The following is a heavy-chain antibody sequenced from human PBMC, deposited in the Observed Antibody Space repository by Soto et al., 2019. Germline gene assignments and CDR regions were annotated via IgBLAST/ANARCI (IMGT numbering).Heavy chain of an antibody. V-gene: IGHV3-23*01. Sequence: GGSLRLSCAASGFTFSTHAMSWVRQAPGKGLEWVSSISSGGTTTFYAASVGGRFTISRDKSKNTLYLQMNSLRAEDTAVYYCAREGGSIGGWFGRKFDSWGQGTQVTVSS. CDR1: GFTFSTHA. J-gene: IGHJ4*02. CDR3: AREGGSIGGWFGRKFDS. CDR2: ISSGGTTT. D-gene: IGHD6-19*01.